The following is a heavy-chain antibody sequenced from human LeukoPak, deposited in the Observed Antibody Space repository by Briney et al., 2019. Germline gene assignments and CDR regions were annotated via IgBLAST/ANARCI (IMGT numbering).Heavy chain of an antibody. CDR3: ARDMWGTFDY. D-gene: IGHD7-27*01. J-gene: IGHJ4*02. CDR2: INPDGSTT. V-gene: IGHV3-74*01. Sequence: GGSLRLSCAASGFTFSVFWVHWVRQAPGTGPVWVSRINPDGSTTSYADSVKGRFTISRDNAKNTLYLQISSLRAEDTAVYYCARDMWGTFDYWGQGTLVTVSS. CDR1: GFTFSVFW.